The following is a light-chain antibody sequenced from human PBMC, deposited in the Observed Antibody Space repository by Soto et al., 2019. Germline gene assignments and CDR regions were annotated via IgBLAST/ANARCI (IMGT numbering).Light chain of an antibody. CDR3: QQYNNLPREP. CDR1: QDISNY. CDR2: DAS. J-gene: IGKJ4*01. V-gene: IGKV1-33*01. Sequence: DIQMTQSPSSLSASVGDRVTITCQASQDISNYLNWYQQKPGKAPKLLIYDASNLETGVPSRFSGSGSGTDFTFTISSLQPEDIATYYCQQYNNLPREPFGGGTKVEIK.